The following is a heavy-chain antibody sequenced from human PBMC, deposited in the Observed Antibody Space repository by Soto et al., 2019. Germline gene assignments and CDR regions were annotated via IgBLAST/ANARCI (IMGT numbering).Heavy chain of an antibody. J-gene: IGHJ4*02. V-gene: IGHV3-23*01. Sequence: EVQLLESGGGLVQPGGSLRLSCAASGFTFSSYAMSWVRQAPGKGLEWVSAISGSGGSTYYADSVKGRFTISRDNSKNTLYLQMDSLRAEDTAVYYCAKDLLSRLHLGELSPWGQGTLVTVSS. CDR1: GFTFSSYA. CDR3: AKDLLSRLHLGELSP. CDR2: ISGSGGST. D-gene: IGHD3-16*02.